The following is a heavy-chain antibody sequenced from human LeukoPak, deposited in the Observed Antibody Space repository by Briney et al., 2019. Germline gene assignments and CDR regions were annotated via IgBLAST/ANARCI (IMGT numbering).Heavy chain of an antibody. J-gene: IGHJ5*02. CDR1: GGSINGRW. CDR3: AGLHFQSAEEFGP. V-gene: IGHV4-59*03. CDR2: IHFTGST. D-gene: IGHD6-25*01. Sequence: SETLSLTCTVSGGSINGRWWSWIRQSPGKGLGWIGYIHFTGSTNYNPSLNGRATASVDASKNQFSLKLTSVTAADTAVYYCAGLHFQSAEEFGPWGRGTLVTVSS.